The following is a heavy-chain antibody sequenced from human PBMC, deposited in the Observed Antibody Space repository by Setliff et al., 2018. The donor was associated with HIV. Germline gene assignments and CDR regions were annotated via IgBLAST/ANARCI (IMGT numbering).Heavy chain of an antibody. Sequence: TSETLSLTCTVSGYSISSGYYWGWIRQPPGKGLEWIGYIDQSGDTYYTPSLKSRVTISVDRSNSHFSLNLSSVTAADTAVYYCASRRRSHQDLYGGNSVFLNWGQGTLVTVSS. J-gene: IGHJ4*02. CDR1: GYSISSGYY. D-gene: IGHD4-17*01. CDR2: IDQSGDT. CDR3: ASRRRSHQDLYGGNSVFLN. V-gene: IGHV4-38-2*02.